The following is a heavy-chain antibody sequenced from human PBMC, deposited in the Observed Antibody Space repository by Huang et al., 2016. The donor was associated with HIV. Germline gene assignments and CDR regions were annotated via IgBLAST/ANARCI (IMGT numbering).Heavy chain of an antibody. CDR2: VTPGNGRI. D-gene: IGHD2-2*03. J-gene: IGHJ3*01. V-gene: IGHV1-3*01. CDR1: GYIFTTYS. CDR3: ARAARGDGYHGAFDV. Sequence: QVQLVQSGAEFKKPGASLKLSCAASGYIFTTYSIHWFRRVTGQSLQWLGWVTPGNGRIPFLQSFNGRVILSRDLSAATVYMQLSGLTADDTATYFCARAARGDGYHGAFDVWGQGTMVTV.